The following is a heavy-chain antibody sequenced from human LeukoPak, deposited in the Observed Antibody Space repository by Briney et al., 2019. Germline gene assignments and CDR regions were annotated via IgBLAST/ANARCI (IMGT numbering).Heavy chain of an antibody. Sequence: GGSLRLSCAASGFTFSSYWMHWVRQAPGKGLVWVSRINSDGSSTSYADSVKGRFTIPRDNAKNTLYLQMNSLRAEDTAVYYCARLNLYYYGSGSYSGFDYWGQGTLVTVSS. V-gene: IGHV3-74*01. CDR1: GFTFSSYW. J-gene: IGHJ4*02. CDR2: INSDGSST. CDR3: ARLNLYYYGSGSYSGFDY. D-gene: IGHD3-10*01.